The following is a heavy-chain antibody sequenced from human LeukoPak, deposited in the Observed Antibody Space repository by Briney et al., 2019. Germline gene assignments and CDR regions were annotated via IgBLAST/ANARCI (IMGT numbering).Heavy chain of an antibody. CDR2: IIPILGIA. CDR1: GGTFSSYA. CDR3: ARPNSYGYPYYFDY. Sequence: SVKVSCKASGGTFSSYAISWVRQAPGQGLEWMGRIIPILGIANYAQKFQGRVTITADKSTSTAYMELRSLRSDDTAVYYCARPNSYGYPYYFDYWGQGTLVTVSS. J-gene: IGHJ4*02. V-gene: IGHV1-69*04. D-gene: IGHD5-18*01.